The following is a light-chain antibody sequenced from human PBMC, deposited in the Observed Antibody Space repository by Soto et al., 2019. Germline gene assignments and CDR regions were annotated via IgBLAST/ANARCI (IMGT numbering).Light chain of an antibody. CDR3: QQYGTSPWT. V-gene: IGKV3-20*01. CDR2: IAS. Sequence: EIVVTQSPGTLSLFPGERATLSCRATQSVNSDYLAWYQQKPGQAPRLLIYIASRRATGIPDRFSGSGSGTDFTLTINRLEPEDFAVYYCQQYGTSPWTFGQGTKVEIK. CDR1: QSVNSDY. J-gene: IGKJ1*01.